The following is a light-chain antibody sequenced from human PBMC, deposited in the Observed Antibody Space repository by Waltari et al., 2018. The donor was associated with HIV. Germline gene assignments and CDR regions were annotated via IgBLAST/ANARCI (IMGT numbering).Light chain of an antibody. CDR1: QSVSNY. CDR3: QHRSNWPIT. Sequence: VLTPSPASLVLSPGERATLSCRASQSVSNYLAWYQQKPGQAPRLLIYGASSRATGIPARFSGSGSGTDVTLTISSLEPGDFAVYYCQHRSNWPITFGQGTRLEIK. V-gene: IGKV3-11*01. J-gene: IGKJ5*01. CDR2: GAS.